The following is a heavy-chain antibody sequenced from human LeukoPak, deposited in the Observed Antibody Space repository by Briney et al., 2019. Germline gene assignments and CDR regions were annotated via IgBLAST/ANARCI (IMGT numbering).Heavy chain of an antibody. J-gene: IGHJ4*02. CDR2: INAGNGNT. D-gene: IGHD1-1*01. V-gene: IGHV1-3*01. CDR1: GYPFTDYV. Sequence: ASVKVSCKASGYPFTDYVIHWVRQAPGQRLEWMGWINAGNGNTKYSQKFQGRVTITRDTSASTVYMELTSLRSEDTAVYYCVRHERDFDYWGQGILVTVSS. CDR3: VRHERDFDY.